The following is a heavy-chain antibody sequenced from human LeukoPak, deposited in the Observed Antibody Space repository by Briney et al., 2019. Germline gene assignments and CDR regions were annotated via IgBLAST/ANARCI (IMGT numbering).Heavy chain of an antibody. D-gene: IGHD2-15*01. CDR1: GYSFTGYW. CDR3: ARAYCSGGSCYTYYFDY. V-gene: IGHV5-51*01. J-gene: IGHJ4*02. Sequence: RGESLKISCKGSGYSFTGYWIGWARQMPGKGLEWMGIIYPGDSDTRYSPSFQGQVTISADKSISTAYLQWSSLKASDTAMYYCARAYCSGGSCYTYYFDYWGQGTLVTVSS. CDR2: IYPGDSDT.